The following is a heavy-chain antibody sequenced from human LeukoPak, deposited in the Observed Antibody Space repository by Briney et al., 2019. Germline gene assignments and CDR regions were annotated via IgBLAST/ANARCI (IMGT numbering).Heavy chain of an antibody. Sequence: SETLPLTCTVSSGSISSYYWSWIRQPAGKGLEWIGRIYTSGSTKYNPSLKSRVTMSVDASKNQFSLRLSSVTAADTAMYYCARVASGYSENYLDYWGQGTLVTVSS. J-gene: IGHJ4*02. CDR1: SGSISSYY. CDR3: ARVASGYSENYLDY. V-gene: IGHV4-4*07. CDR2: IYTSGST. D-gene: IGHD1-26*01.